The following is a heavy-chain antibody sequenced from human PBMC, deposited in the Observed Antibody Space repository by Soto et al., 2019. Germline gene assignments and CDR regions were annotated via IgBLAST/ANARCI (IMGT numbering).Heavy chain of an antibody. V-gene: IGHV4-31*03. D-gene: IGHD4-17*01. Sequence: QVQLQESGPGLVKPSQTLSLTCTVSGGSIRSGGYYWSWIRQHPGKGLEWIGYIYYSGSTYYNPSLKSRVTISVDTSKNQFSPKLSSVTAADTAVYYCAREDPVSTGLDYWGQGTLVIVSS. CDR3: AREDPVSTGLDY. CDR2: IYYSGST. CDR1: GGSIRSGGYY. J-gene: IGHJ4*02.